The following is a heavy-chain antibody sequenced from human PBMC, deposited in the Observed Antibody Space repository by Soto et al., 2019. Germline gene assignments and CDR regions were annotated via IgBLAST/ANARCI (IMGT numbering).Heavy chain of an antibody. CDR2: INPNSGST. Sequence: QVKVVQSGAEVKKPGAPEKISCKASGYPFTDYYIHWVRKAPGQGLEWMGRINPNSGSTTKAQKFEGRITMTGDTSTSTAYREVSSLKPEDTAVYYCTRGRQYYQYEMDVWGQGTTFIVSS. J-gene: IGHJ6*02. CDR3: TRGRQYYQYEMDV. V-gene: IGHV1-46*03. CDR1: GYPFTDYY.